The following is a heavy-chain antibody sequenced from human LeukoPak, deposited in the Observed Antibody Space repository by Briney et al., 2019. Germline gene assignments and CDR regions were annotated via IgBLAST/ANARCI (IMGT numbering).Heavy chain of an antibody. CDR3: GRTRRDSYYYYGMDV. CDR1: GGSFSGYY. Sequence: PSETLSLTCAVYGGSFSGYYWSWIRQPPGKGLEWIGEINHSGSTNYNPSLKSRVTISVDTSKNQFSLKLSSVTAADTAVYYCGRTRRDSYYYYGMDVWGQGTTVTVCS. V-gene: IGHV4-34*01. D-gene: IGHD1-14*01. J-gene: IGHJ6*02. CDR2: INHSGST.